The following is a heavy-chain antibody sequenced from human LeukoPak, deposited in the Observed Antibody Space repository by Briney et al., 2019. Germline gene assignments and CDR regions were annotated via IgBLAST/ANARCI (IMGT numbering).Heavy chain of an antibody. Sequence: GGSLRLSCAASGFTFSSYAMSWIRQAPGKGLEWVSGIFGSGGSTFYADSVKGRFTISRDNSKNTLYLQMSSLRAEDAAVYYCARDSGSYLQPTDYWGQGTLVTVSS. CDR2: IFGSGGST. V-gene: IGHV3-23*01. CDR3: ARDSGSYLQPTDY. CDR1: GFTFSSYA. D-gene: IGHD1-26*01. J-gene: IGHJ4*02.